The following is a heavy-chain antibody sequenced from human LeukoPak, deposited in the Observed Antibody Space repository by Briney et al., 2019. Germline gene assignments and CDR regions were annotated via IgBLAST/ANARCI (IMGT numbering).Heavy chain of an antibody. Sequence: GGSLRLSCAASGFTFSSYGMHWVRQGPGKGLEWVAFIWYDGSNKYYVDSVKGRFTISRDNSKNTLYLQMSSLRAEDTAVYYCARDRGPRTGFMVREAYDYWGQGTLVTVSS. D-gene: IGHD3-10*01. J-gene: IGHJ4*02. CDR3: ARDRGPRTGFMVREAYDY. CDR1: GFTFSSYG. CDR2: IWYDGSNK. V-gene: IGHV3-33*01.